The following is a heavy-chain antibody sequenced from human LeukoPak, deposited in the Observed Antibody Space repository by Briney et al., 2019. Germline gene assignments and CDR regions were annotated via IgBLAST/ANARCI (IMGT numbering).Heavy chain of an antibody. CDR2: ISPDDSTA. V-gene: IGHV3-23*01. CDR1: GFTFSSYS. D-gene: IGHD3-16*01. CDR3: ARDSWDYDYVWGSYGFDY. J-gene: IGHJ4*02. Sequence: GGSLRLSCLASGFTFSSYSMSWVRQAPGKGLEWVSAISPDDSTAYYADSVKGRFTISRDNAKNSLYLQMNSLRAEDTAVYYCARDSWDYDYVWGSYGFDYWGQGTLVTVSS.